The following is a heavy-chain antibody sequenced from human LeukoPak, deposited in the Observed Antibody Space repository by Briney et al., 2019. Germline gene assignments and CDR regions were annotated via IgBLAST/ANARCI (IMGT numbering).Heavy chain of an antibody. Sequence: GGSLRLSCAASGFPFSIYSMTWVRQAPGKGLEWVSVISSSGSTIYYADSVKGRFTISRDNAKNSLYLQMNSLRAEDTAVYYCARDRIGSIVRDYYYMDVWGKGTTVTVSS. CDR1: GFPFSIYS. D-gene: IGHD3-16*02. V-gene: IGHV3-48*04. CDR3: ARDRIGSIVRDYYYMDV. J-gene: IGHJ6*03. CDR2: ISSSGSTI.